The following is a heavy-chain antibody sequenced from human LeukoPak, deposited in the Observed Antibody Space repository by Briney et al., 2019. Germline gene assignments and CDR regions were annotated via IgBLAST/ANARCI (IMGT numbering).Heavy chain of an antibody. J-gene: IGHJ6*03. V-gene: IGHV3-7*01. D-gene: IGHD6-13*01. CDR3: ARELVGSSSWDYYYYMDV. CDR2: IKQDGSEK. CDR1: GFTFSSYW. Sequence: GGSLRLSCAASGFTFSSYWMSWVRQAPGKGLEWVANIKQDGSEKYYVDSVKGRFTISRDNAKNSLYLQMNSLRAEDTAVYYCARELVGSSSWDYYYYMDVWGKGTSVTVSS.